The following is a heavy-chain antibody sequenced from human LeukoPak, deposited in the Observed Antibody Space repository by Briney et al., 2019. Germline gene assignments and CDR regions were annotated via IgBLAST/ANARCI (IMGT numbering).Heavy chain of an antibody. Sequence: GGSLRLSCVASGFTFGKYWMSWVRQAPGKGLEWVANIKLDGSEKNYVDSVKGRFTISRDNTKNSLYLQMNSLRVEDTAVFYCAKDQYDTWSRRGNFDSWGQGTLVIVSS. CDR2: IKLDGSEK. CDR3: AKDQYDTWSRRGNFDS. J-gene: IGHJ4*02. D-gene: IGHD3-3*01. V-gene: IGHV3-7*03. CDR1: GFTFGKYW.